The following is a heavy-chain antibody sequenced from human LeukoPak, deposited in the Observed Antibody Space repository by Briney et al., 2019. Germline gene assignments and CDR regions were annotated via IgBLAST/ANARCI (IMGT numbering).Heavy chain of an antibody. V-gene: IGHV3-7*01. CDR1: GFTFSTYW. CDR3: ARDSVRGRPLVAFDI. CDR2: IKYDGSEK. Sequence: AGGSLRLSCAASGFTFSTYWMNWVRQAPGKGLEWVANIKYDGSEKYYVDSVKGRFTISRDNAENSLHLQMNSLRAEDTAVYYCARDSVRGRPLVAFDIWGQGTMVTVSS. J-gene: IGHJ3*02. D-gene: IGHD6-6*01.